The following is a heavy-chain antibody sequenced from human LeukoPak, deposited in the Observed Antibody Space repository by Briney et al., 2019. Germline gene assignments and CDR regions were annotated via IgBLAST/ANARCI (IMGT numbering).Heavy chain of an antibody. CDR3: ARDDGGNYYGSGTDY. CDR1: GYTFTGYY. J-gene: IGHJ4*02. D-gene: IGHD3-10*01. CDR2: INPNSGGT. V-gene: IGHV1-2*02. Sequence: ASVKVSCKASGYTFTGYYMHWVRQAPGQGLEWMGWINPNSGGTNYAQKFQGRVTMTRDTSISTAYMELSRLRSDDTAVYYCARDDGGNYYGSGTDYWGQGTLVTVSS.